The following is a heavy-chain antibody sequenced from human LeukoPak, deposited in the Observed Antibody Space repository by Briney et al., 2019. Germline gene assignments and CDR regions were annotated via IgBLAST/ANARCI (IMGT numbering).Heavy chain of an antibody. CDR3: ARFSYGSGCYYEYFDY. D-gene: IGHD3-10*01. Sequence: ASETLSLTCAVSGGSISSGGYSWSWIRQPPGKGLEWIGYIYHSGSTYYNPSLKSRVTISVDRSKNQFSLKLSSVTAADTAVYYCARFSYGSGCYYEYFDYWGQGTLVTVSS. J-gene: IGHJ4*02. CDR2: IYHSGST. CDR1: GGSISSGGYS. V-gene: IGHV4-30-2*01.